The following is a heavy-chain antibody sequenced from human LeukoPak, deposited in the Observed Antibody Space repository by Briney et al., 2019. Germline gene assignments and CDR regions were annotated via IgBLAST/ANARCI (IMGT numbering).Heavy chain of an antibody. D-gene: IGHD3-10*01. CDR1: GFTFSSYG. V-gene: IGHV3-30*03. Sequence: GRSLRLSCAASGFTFSSYGMHRVRQAPGKGLEWVAVISYDGSSKYYADSVKGRFTISRDNSKSTLYLQLSSLKIDDSAVYYCARNPAAWFGELSSWFDPWGQGTLVTVSS. CDR2: ISYDGSSK. J-gene: IGHJ5*02. CDR3: ARNPAAWFGELSSWFDP.